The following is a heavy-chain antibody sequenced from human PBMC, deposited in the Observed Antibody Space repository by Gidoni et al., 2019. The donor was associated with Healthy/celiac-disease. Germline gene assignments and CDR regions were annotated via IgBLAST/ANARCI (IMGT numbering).Heavy chain of an antibody. J-gene: IGHJ4*02. Sequence: QLQLQESGPGLVKPSETLSLTCTVSGGSISSSSYYWGWIRQPPGKGLEWIGSIYYCGSTYYNPSLKSRVTISVDTSKNQFSLKLSSVTAADTAVYYCARHKYIVVVPAAIFDYWGQGTLVTVSS. CDR3: ARHKYIVVVPAAIFDY. CDR2: IYYCGST. D-gene: IGHD2-2*01. V-gene: IGHV4-39*01. CDR1: GGSISSSSYY.